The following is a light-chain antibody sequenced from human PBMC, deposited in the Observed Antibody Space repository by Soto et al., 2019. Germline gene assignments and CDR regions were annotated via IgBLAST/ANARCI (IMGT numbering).Light chain of an antibody. J-gene: IGKJ3*01. CDR2: AAS. CDR3: QKYNSAPRIT. Sequence: DIQMTQSPSSLSASVGDRVTITCRASQGISNYLAWYQQKPGKVPKLLIYAASTLQSGVPSRFSGSGSGTDLPLTISSLQPEDVATYYCQKYNSAPRITFGPGTKVDIK. CDR1: QGISNY. V-gene: IGKV1-27*01.